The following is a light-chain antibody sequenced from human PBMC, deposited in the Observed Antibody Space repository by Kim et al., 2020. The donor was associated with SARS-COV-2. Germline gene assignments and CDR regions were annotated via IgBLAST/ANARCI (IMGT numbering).Light chain of an antibody. Sequence: SSELTQDPAVSVALGQTVRITCQGDSLRSYYATWYQQKPGQAPIVVIYGKNNRPSGIPDRFSGSSSGNTASLTITGTQAGDEADYYCNSRDSNDNVVFFG. CDR3: NSRDSNDNVV. CDR1: SLRSYY. CDR2: GKN. V-gene: IGLV3-19*01. J-gene: IGLJ2*01.